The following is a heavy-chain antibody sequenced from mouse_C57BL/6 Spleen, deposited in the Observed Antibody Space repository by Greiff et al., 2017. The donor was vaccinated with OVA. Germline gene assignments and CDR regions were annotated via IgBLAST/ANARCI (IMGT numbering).Heavy chain of an antibody. D-gene: IGHD4-1*01. CDR2: IDPEDGET. V-gene: IGHV14-2*01. J-gene: IGHJ3*01. CDR3: VLTGTGFAY. CDR1: GFNIKDYY. Sequence: EVQLVESGAELVKPGASVKLSCTASGFNIKDYYMHWVKQRTEQGLEWIGRIDPEDGETKYAPKFQGKATITADTSSNTADLQLSSLTSEDTAVYYCVLTGTGFAYWGQGTLVTVSA.